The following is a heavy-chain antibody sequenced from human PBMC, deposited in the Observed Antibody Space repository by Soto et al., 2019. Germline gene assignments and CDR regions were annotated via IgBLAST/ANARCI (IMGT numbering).Heavy chain of an antibody. Sequence: EVQLVESGGGLVQPGGSLRLSCAASGFTFSSYSMNWVRQAPGKGLEGVSYISSSSSTIYYADSVKGRFTISRDNAKNSLYLQMNSLRAEDTAVYYCARERRVRYFDWFDPWGQGTLVTVSS. CDR2: ISSSSSTI. V-gene: IGHV3-48*01. CDR1: GFTFSSYS. J-gene: IGHJ5*02. D-gene: IGHD3-9*01. CDR3: ARERRVRYFDWFDP.